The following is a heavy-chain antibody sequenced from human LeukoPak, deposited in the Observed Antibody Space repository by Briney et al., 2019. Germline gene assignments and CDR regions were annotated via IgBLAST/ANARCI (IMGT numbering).Heavy chain of an antibody. J-gene: IGHJ3*02. Sequence: ASVKVSCKASGYTFTSYYMHWVRQAPGQGREWMGIINPTTGDTTYAQKFQGRPTMTRDMSTSTVYMELSSLTSEDTAVFYCARYGFSAVWQGGWHAFDIWGQGTVVTVSS. CDR1: GYTFTSYY. V-gene: IGHV1-46*01. CDR2: INPTTGDT. CDR3: ARYGFSAVWQGGWHAFDI. D-gene: IGHD2-15*01.